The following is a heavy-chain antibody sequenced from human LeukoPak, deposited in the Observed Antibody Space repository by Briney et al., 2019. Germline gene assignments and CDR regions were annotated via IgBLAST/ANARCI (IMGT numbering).Heavy chain of an antibody. CDR1: RFTFSSYW. Sequence: GGSLRLSCAASRFTFSSYWMHWVRQAPGKGLEWVASIKDDGSEKDYVDSVKGRFTISRDNTKKSLYLQMNSLRAEDTAVYYCARYGFRGGADVWGQGTLVTVSP. V-gene: IGHV3-7*01. CDR2: IKDDGSEK. D-gene: IGHD3-10*01. CDR3: ARYGFRGGADV. J-gene: IGHJ4*02.